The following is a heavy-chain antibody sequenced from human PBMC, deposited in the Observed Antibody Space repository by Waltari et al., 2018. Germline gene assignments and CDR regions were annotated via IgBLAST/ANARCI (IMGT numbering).Heavy chain of an antibody. V-gene: IGHV3-74*03. CDR3: ARDPDDYGKYYFDH. CDR1: GFLFSTSW. D-gene: IGHD4-17*01. J-gene: IGHJ4*02. Sequence: EVQLVESGGGLVQPGGSLRLSCEASGFLFSTSWMHWVRQAPGKGLVWVSRIKRDGSATLYADSVKGRFTISRDNAKNTLYLQMNSLRAEDTAVYYCARDPDDYGKYYFDHWGQGTLVTVSS. CDR2: IKRDGSAT.